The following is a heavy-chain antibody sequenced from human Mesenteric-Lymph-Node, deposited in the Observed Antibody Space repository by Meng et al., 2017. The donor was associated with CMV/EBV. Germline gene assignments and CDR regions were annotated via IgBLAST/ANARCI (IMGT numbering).Heavy chain of an antibody. D-gene: IGHD2-2*01. CDR1: GFTVSSNY. V-gene: IGHV3-23*01. CDR2: ISGSGGKI. CDR3: AKGFCSTTSCYEGGKYYYALDV. J-gene: IGHJ6*02. Sequence: GESLKISCAASGFTVSSNYMTWVRQAPGKGLEWVSVISGSGGKIYSADSVKGRFTISRDNSKNTLFLQMNSLRDDDTAVYYCAKGFCSTTSCYEGGKYYYALDVWGQGTTVTVSS.